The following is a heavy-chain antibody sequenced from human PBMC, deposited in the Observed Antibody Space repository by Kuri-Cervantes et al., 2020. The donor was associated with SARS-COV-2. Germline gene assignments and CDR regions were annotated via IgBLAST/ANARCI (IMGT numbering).Heavy chain of an antibody. CDR3: AKSSGTAEGGFDP. CDR2: ISSSSSYT. D-gene: IGHD6-19*01. Sequence: GESLKISCAASGFTFSGYYMSWIRQAPGKGLEWVSYISSSSSYTNYADSVKGRFTISRDNSKNTLYLQMNSLRAEDSAVYYCAKSSGTAEGGFDPWGQGTLVTVSS. V-gene: IGHV3-11*06. J-gene: IGHJ5*02. CDR1: GFTFSGYY.